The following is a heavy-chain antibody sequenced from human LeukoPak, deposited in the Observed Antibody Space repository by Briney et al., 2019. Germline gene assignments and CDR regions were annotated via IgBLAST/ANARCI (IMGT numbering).Heavy chain of an antibody. D-gene: IGHD3-22*01. CDR2: ISYDGSNK. V-gene: IGHV3-30*18. CDR3: AKILYYYDSRGFEDY. Sequence: GGSLRLSCAASGFTFSSYGMHWVRQAPGKGLEWVAVISYDGSNKYYADSVKGRFIISRDNSKNTLYLQMNSLRAEDTAAYYCAKILYYYDSRGFEDYWGQGTLVTVSS. J-gene: IGHJ4*02. CDR1: GFTFSSYG.